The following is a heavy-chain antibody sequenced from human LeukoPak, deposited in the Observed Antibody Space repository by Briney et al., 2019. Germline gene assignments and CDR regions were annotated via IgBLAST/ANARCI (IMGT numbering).Heavy chain of an antibody. J-gene: IGHJ4*02. CDR2: IYSDGST. CDR1: GFTVSSNY. CDR3: ALTMVHLGRLDYYFHY. Sequence: GGSLRLSCAASGFTVSSNYMSWVRQAQGKGLEWVSVIYSDGSTYYADSVKGRFTIPRDSSKNTLHLQVNSLRAEDTAVYYCALTMVHLGRLDYYFHYWGRGTLVTVSS. V-gene: IGHV3-53*01. D-gene: IGHD3-10*01.